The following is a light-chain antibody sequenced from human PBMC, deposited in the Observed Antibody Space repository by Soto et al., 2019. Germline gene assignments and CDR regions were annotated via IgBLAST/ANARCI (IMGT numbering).Light chain of an antibody. CDR2: SAS. CDR1: QSVASSY. J-gene: IGKJ4*01. CDR3: QQGLT. V-gene: IGKV3-20*01. Sequence: EIVLTQSPGTLSLSPGERAILSCRASQSVASSYLAWYQQKPGQAPRLLIYSASNRATGIPDRFSGSGSGTDFILTISGLEPEDLAVYYCQQGLTFGGGTKVEIK.